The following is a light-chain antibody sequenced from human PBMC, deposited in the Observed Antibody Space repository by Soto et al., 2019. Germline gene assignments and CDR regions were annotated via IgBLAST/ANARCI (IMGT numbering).Light chain of an antibody. Sequence: IQMTQSPSSFSASIGDRVTITCRASQSISSCLAWYQQKPGKAPKLLIYDASSLQSGVPSRFSGSGSGTEFTLTISCLQSDDFATYYCQQYYSYPVTFGQGTRLEIK. J-gene: IGKJ5*01. CDR3: QQYYSYPVT. CDR1: QSISSC. V-gene: IGKV1-5*01. CDR2: DAS.